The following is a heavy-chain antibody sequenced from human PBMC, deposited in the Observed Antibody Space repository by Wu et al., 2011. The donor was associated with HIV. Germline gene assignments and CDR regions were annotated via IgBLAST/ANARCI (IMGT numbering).Heavy chain of an antibody. CDR3: ARGRQTDLDH. V-gene: IGHV1-8*02. Sequence: QVQLVQSGAEVKKPGSSVEVSCKASGGTFSSYAISWVRQAPGQGLEWMGWMNPRSGGTGYAQKFQGRVSMTRNISIDTAYVDLINLKSDDTAVYFCARGRQTDLDHWGQGTLITVSS. J-gene: IGHJ4*02. CDR2: MNPRSGGT. D-gene: IGHD2-21*02. CDR1: GGTFSSYA.